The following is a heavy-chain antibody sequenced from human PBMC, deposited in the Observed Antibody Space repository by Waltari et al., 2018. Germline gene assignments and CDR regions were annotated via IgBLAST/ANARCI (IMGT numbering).Heavy chain of an antibody. D-gene: IGHD5-18*01. CDR3: ARAYSYGYFYFDY. CDR1: EFTVSSNY. CDR2: SYSGGST. J-gene: IGHJ4*02. V-gene: IGHV3-66*02. Sequence: EVQLVESGGGLVQPGGSLRLSCAASEFTVSSNYMSWVRQAPGKGLEWVSVSYSGGSTYYADSVKGRFTISRDNSKNTLFLQMNNLRVEDTAVYYCARAYSYGYFYFDYWGQGTLVTVSS.